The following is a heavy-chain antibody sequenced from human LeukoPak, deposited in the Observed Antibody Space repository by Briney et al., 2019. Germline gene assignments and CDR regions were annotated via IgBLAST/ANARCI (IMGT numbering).Heavy chain of an antibody. V-gene: IGHV3-7*01. CDR1: GFTFTSYW. J-gene: IGHJ4*02. CDR2: IEEYGSEI. CDR3: ARPSFRTGSYFDH. D-gene: IGHD3/OR15-3a*01. Sequence: GGSLRLSCAASGFTFTSYWMGWVRQAPGKGLEWVANIEEYGSEIYYVDSVKGRFTISRDNTKTSLYPQMNSLRAEDTAVYYCARPSFRTGSYFDHWGQGTLVTVSS.